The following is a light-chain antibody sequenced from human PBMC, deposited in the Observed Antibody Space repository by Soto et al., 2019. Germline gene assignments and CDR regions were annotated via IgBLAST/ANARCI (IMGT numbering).Light chain of an antibody. Sequence: QSALTQPASVSGSPGQSITISCTGTSRDVGGYNYVSWHQQHPGKAPKVIITEVSNRPSGVSNRFSGSKSGNTASQTISGLQAEDEADYYCSSYISSSTFVVFGGGTKLTVL. CDR3: SSYISSSTFVV. CDR1: SRDVGGYNY. CDR2: EVS. J-gene: IGLJ2*01. V-gene: IGLV2-14*01.